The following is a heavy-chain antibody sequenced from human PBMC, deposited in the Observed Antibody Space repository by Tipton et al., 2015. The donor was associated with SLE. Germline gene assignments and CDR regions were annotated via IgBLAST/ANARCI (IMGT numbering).Heavy chain of an antibody. CDR1: GGSFSGYY. J-gene: IGHJ1*01. Sequence: LRLSCAVYGGSFSGYYWSWIRQPPGKGLEWIGEINHSGSTNYNPSLKSRVTISVDTSKNQFSLKLSSVTAADTAVYYCARVHDFGYFQHWGQGTLVTVSS. CDR3: ARVHDFGYFQH. V-gene: IGHV4-34*01. D-gene: IGHD3-3*01. CDR2: INHSGST.